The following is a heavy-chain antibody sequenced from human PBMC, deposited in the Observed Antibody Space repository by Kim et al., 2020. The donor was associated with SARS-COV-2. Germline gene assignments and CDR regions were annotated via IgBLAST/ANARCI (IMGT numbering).Heavy chain of an antibody. Sequence: GGSLRLSCAASGFTLSGYWMHWVRQTPDKGLVWISRINDDGTHTSYADSVKGRFTISSDSAKNTVYLQVDSLGAEDTAVYYCARALRSIDLAANAYYGMDVWGQGTTVTVSS. CDR1: GFTLSGYW. D-gene: IGHD6-6*01. CDR3: ARALRSIDLAANAYYGMDV. CDR2: INDDGTHT. J-gene: IGHJ6*02. V-gene: IGHV3-74*01.